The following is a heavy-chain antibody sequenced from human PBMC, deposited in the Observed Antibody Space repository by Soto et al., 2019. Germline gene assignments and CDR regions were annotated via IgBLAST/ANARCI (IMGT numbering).Heavy chain of an antibody. V-gene: IGHV3-64D*08. Sequence: GGSLRLSCSASGFTFSSYAMHWVRQAPGKGLEYVSAISSNGGSTYYADSVKGRFTISRDNSKNTLYLQMSSLRAEDTAVYYFGKKGKIDHGHYRVSLVIGGKGTMVT. D-gene: IGHD4-17*01. CDR3: GKKGKIDHGHYRVSLVI. J-gene: IGHJ3*02. CDR1: GFTFSSYA. CDR2: ISSNGGST.